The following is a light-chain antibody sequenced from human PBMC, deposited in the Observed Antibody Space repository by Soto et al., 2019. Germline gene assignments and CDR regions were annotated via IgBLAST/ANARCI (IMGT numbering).Light chain of an antibody. CDR2: EVS. V-gene: IGLV2-14*01. CDR1: SSDVGGYNY. Sequence: QSVLTQPASVSGSPGQSITISCTGTSSDVGGYNYVSWYQQHPGKAPKLMIYEVSNRPSGVSNRFPGSKSGNTASLTISGLQAEDEADYYCSSYTSSSTVFGGGTKVTVL. J-gene: IGLJ3*02. CDR3: SSYTSSSTV.